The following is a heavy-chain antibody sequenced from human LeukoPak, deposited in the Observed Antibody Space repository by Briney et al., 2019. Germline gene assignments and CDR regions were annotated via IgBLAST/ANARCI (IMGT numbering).Heavy chain of an antibody. Sequence: PSETLSLTCSVSGGYIGTYYWTWIRQPPGKGLEWIGYIFHSGATKYDTSLKGRVTISLDMSKNQFSLRLNPVTATDTAVYYCARGTGNYNYFDPWGQGTLVIVSS. D-gene: IGHD5-24*01. CDR1: GGYIGTYY. J-gene: IGHJ5*02. CDR3: ARGTGNYNYFDP. V-gene: IGHV4-59*08. CDR2: IFHSGAT.